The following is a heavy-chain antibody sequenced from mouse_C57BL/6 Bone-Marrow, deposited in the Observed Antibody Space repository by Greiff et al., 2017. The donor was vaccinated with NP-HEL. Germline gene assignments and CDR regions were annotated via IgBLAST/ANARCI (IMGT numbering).Heavy chain of an antibody. CDR2: INPSSGYT. J-gene: IGHJ1*03. CDR3: ARDGYDEHWYFDV. CDR1: GYTFTSYT. Sequence: VQGVESGAELARPGASVKMSCKASGYTFTSYTMHWVKQRPGQGLEWIGYINPSSGYTKYNQKFKDKATLTADKSSSTAYMQLSSLTSEDSAVYYCARDGYDEHWYFDVWGTGTTVTVSS. D-gene: IGHD2-2*01. V-gene: IGHV1-4*01.